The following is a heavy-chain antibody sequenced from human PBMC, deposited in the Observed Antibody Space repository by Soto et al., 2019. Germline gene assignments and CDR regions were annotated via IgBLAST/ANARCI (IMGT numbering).Heavy chain of an antibody. CDR1: GYSFGTYW. CDR2: IYPGDSEA. J-gene: IGHJ6*02. V-gene: IGHV5-51*01. Sequence: PGESLKISFKGSGYSFGTYWIGWVRQMPGKGLESMGIIYPGDSEAKYSPSFQGQVTISADKSISTAYLQWSSLRASDTAMYYCARHGLHGSDWDGLDVWGQGTTVTVSS. D-gene: IGHD3-9*01. CDR3: ARHGLHGSDWDGLDV.